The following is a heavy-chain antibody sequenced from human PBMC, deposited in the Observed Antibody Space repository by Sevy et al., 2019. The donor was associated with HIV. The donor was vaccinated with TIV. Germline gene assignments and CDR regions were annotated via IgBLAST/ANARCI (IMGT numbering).Heavy chain of an antibody. CDR3: ARTIVVVPAATPGY. J-gene: IGHJ4*02. Sequence: GGSLRLSCAASGFTFSSYWMTWVRQAPGKGLEWVANIKQDGSEKYYVDSVQGRFTISRDNAKNSLYLQMNSLRAEDTAVYYGARTIVVVPAATPGYWGQGTLVTVSS. CDR1: GFTFSSYW. D-gene: IGHD2-2*02. CDR2: IKQDGSEK. V-gene: IGHV3-7*01.